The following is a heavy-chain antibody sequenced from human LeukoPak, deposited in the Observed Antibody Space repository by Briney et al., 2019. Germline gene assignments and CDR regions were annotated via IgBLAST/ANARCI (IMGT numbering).Heavy chain of an antibody. CDR2: MNTNRGNT. CDR3: VSGTGTSDD. J-gene: IGHJ2*01. CDR1: GGTFSSYA. D-gene: IGHD1-1*01. Sequence: ASVKVSCKASGGTFSSYAISWVRQAPGQGLEWMGWMNTNRGNTRYAQKFQGRDTMTKNTSISTPYMKRSSLRSVRTPVYYCVSGTGTSDDWGRGTLVTDSS. V-gene: IGHV1-8*02.